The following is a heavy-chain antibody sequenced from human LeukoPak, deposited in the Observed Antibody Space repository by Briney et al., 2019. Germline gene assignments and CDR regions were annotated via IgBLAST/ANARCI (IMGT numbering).Heavy chain of an antibody. D-gene: IGHD6-13*01. CDR1: GGSISSGTYY. Sequence: SGTLSLTCTVSGGSISSGTYYWSWIRQPAGKGLEWIGRIYTSGSTNYNPSLKSRITISVDTSKNQFSLKLSSVTAADTAVYYCARVAGDSSSRQYFDYWGQGTLVTVSS. CDR3: ARVAGDSSSRQYFDY. V-gene: IGHV4-61*02. J-gene: IGHJ4*02. CDR2: IYTSGST.